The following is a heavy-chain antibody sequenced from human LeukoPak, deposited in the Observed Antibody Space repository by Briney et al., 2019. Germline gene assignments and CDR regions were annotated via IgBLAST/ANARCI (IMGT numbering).Heavy chain of an antibody. V-gene: IGHV4-34*01. Sequence: KPGGSLRLSCAASGFTFSSYGMSWVRQPPGKGLEWIGEINHSGSTNYNPSLKSRVTISVDTSKNQFSLKLSSVTAADTAVYYCARGQRYCTNGVCYLRPRHKYYFDYWGQGTLVTVSS. CDR3: ARGQRYCTNGVCYLRPRHKYYFDY. D-gene: IGHD2-8*01. CDR2: INHSGST. J-gene: IGHJ4*02. CDR1: GFTFSSYG.